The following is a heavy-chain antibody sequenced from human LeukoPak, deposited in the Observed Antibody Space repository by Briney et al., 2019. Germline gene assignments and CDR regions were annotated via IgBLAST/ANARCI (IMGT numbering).Heavy chain of an antibody. CDR3: ARAPVPSLVPEQWLVPMHFDY. J-gene: IGHJ4*02. CDR2: IYYSGST. Sequence: PSETLSLTCTVSGGSISSSSYYWGWIRQPPGKGLEWIGYIYYSGSTYYNPSLKSRVTISVDTSKNQFSLKLSSVTAADTAVYYCARAPVPSLVPEQWLVPMHFDYWGQGTLVTVSS. V-gene: IGHV4-30-4*08. D-gene: IGHD6-19*01. CDR1: GGSISSSSYY.